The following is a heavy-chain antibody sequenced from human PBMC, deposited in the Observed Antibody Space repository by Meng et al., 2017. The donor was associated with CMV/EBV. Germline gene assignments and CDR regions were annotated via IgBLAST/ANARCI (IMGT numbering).Heavy chain of an antibody. J-gene: IGHJ4*02. CDR3: ASGGSRWFVPFGY. Sequence: GESLKISCAASGFTFSNYAMSWVRQAPGKGLEWVAVIYNGGNNKYYADSVKGRFTISRDDSKNTLYLQMDSLRAEDTAVYYCASGGSRWFVPFGYWGQGTLVTVSS. D-gene: IGHD6-13*01. V-gene: IGHV3-23*03. CDR2: IYNGGNNK. CDR1: GFTFSNYA.